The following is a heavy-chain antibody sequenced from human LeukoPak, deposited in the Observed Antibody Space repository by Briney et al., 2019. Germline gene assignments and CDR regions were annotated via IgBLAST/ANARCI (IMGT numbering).Heavy chain of an antibody. D-gene: IGHD6-13*01. CDR3: AKAGYSSSPDRFYYGMDV. CDR1: GFTFSSYA. V-gene: IGHV3-23*01. CDR2: ISSSGGST. J-gene: IGHJ6*02. Sequence: GGSLRLSCAASGFTFSSYAMSWVRQAPGKGLEWVSAISSSGGSTYHADSVKGRFTISRDNSKNTLYLQMNSLRAEDTAVYYCAKAGYSSSPDRFYYGMDVWGQGTTVTVSS.